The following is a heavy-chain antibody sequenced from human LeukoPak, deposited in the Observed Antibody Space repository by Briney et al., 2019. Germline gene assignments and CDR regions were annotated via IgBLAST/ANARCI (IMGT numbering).Heavy chain of an antibody. J-gene: IGHJ4*02. CDR2: INHSGST. V-gene: IGHV4-34*01. CDR1: GGSFSGYY. CDR3: ARGDYGGSGY. D-gene: IGHD4-17*01. Sequence: KPSETLSLTCAVYGGSFSGYYWSWIRQPPGKGLEWIGEINHSGSTNYNPSLKSRVTISVDTSKNQFSLKLSSVTAADTAVYYYARGDYGGSGYWGQGTLVTVSS.